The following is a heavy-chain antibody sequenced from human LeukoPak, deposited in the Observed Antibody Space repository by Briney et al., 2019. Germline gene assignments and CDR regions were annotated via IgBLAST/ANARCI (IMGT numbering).Heavy chain of an antibody. Sequence: ASVKVSCKASGYTFTGYYMHWVRQAPGQGLEWMGWINPNSGGTNYAQKFQGRVTMTRDTSISTAYMELSRLRSDDTAVYYCARGCSSTSCYLYYYYGMDVWGQGTLVTVSS. V-gene: IGHV1-2*02. J-gene: IGHJ6*02. D-gene: IGHD2-2*01. CDR1: GYTFTGYY. CDR2: INPNSGGT. CDR3: ARGCSSTSCYLYYYYGMDV.